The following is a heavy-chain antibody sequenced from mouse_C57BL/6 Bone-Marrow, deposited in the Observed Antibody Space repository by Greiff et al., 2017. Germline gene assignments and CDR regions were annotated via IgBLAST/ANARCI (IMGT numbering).Heavy chain of an antibody. CDR2: ISNGGGST. CDR3: ASPTYYGSRYTWFAY. CDR1: GFTFSDYY. J-gene: IGHJ3*01. Sequence: EVKLVESGGGLVQPGGSLKLSCAASGFTFSDYYLYWVRQTPEKRLEWVAYISNGGGSTYYPDTVKGRFPISRAHAKNTLYLQMRRLQSADTDMYYSASPTYYGSRYTWFAYWGQETLVTVSA. V-gene: IGHV5-12*01. D-gene: IGHD1-1*01.